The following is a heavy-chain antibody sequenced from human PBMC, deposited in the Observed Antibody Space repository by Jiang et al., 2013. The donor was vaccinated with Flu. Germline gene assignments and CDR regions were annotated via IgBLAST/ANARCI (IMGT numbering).Heavy chain of an antibody. J-gene: IGHJ4*02. CDR1: GGSISNHY. D-gene: IGHD4-23*01. CDR3: ARHGHYGGHIDY. CDR2: IYYSGIT. V-gene: IGHV4-59*08. Sequence: GSGLVKPSETLSLICTVSGGSISNHYWSWIRQTPGKGLEWIGYIYYSGITNYNPSLRSRVTITGDTSKTQFSLKLQSVTAADTAVYYCARHGHYGGHIDYWGQGTLVT.